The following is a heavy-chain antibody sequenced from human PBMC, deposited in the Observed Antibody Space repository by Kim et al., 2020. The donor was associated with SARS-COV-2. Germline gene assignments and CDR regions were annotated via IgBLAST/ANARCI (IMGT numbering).Heavy chain of an antibody. CDR2: ISSSSSTI. CDR1: GFTFSSYS. V-gene: IGHV3-48*02. Sequence: GGSLRLSCAASGFTFSSYSMNWVRQAPGKGLEWVSYISSSSSTIYYADSVKGRFTISRGNAKNSLYLQMNSLRDEDTAVYYCARQLLWFGESNYYYYYGMDVWGQGTTVTVSS. J-gene: IGHJ6*02. D-gene: IGHD3-10*01. CDR3: ARQLLWFGESNYYYYYGMDV.